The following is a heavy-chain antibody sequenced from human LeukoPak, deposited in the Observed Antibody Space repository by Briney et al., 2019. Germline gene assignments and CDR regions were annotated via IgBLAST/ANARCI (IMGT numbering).Heavy chain of an antibody. CDR2: INEYGIKK. CDR1: GFTFSTYW. V-gene: IGHV3-7*03. CDR3: ARAVTSTEGY. Sequence: PGGSLRLSSAASGFTFSTYWMTWVRQAPGKGLEWVASINEYGIKKSYVDSVKGRFTISRDNAQKSLYLEMNSLRAEDTAVYYCARAVTSTEGYWGQGTLVTVSS. J-gene: IGHJ4*02.